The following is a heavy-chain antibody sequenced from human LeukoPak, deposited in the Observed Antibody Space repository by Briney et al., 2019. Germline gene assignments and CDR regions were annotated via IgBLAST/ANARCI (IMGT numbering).Heavy chain of an antibody. D-gene: IGHD3-10*02. CDR3: ARVRGFYSYVPGPATYYYYGMDV. CDR2: INHSGST. Sequence: PSETLSLTCAVYGGSFSGYYWSWIRQPPGKGLEWIGEINHSGSTNYNPPLKSRVTISVDTSKNQFSLKLSSVTAADTAVYYCARVRGFYSYVPGPATYYYYGMDVGAKGPRSPSP. J-gene: IGHJ6*02. CDR1: GGSFSGYY. V-gene: IGHV4-34*01.